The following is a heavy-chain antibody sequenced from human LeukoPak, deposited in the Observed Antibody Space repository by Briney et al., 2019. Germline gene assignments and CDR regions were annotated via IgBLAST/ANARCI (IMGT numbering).Heavy chain of an antibody. D-gene: IGHD3-10*01. Sequence: TGGSLRLSCAASGFTFSSYEMNWVRQAPGKGLERVSYISSSCSTIYYADSVKGRFTISRDHSKQTLYLQMNSLRTEDTAVYYCVKDRYDSGIRMRSFLDHWGQGTLVTVSS. J-gene: IGHJ4*02. CDR3: VKDRYDSGIRMRSFLDH. V-gene: IGHV3-48*03. CDR2: ISSSCSTI. CDR1: GFTFSSYE.